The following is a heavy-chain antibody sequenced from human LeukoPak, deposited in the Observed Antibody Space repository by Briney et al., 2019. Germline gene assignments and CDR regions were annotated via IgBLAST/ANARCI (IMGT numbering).Heavy chain of an antibody. J-gene: IGHJ6*03. V-gene: IGHV4-34*01. Sequence: SETLSLTCAVYGGSFSGYYWSWIRQPPGKGLEWIGEINHRGSTNYNPSLKSRVTISVDTSKSQFSLKLSSVTAADTAVYYCARGGGFYYMDVWDKGTTVTISS. CDR2: INHRGST. CDR1: GGSFSGYY. D-gene: IGHD3-16*01. CDR3: ARGGGFYYMDV.